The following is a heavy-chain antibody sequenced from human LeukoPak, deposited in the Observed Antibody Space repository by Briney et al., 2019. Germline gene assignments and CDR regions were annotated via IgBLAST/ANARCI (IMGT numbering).Heavy chain of an antibody. V-gene: IGHV3-48*04. CDR2: ISSRSSST. D-gene: IGHD1-26*01. Sequence: GGSLRLSCAASGFTFTIFGLNWVRQAPGKGLEWVSFISSRSSSTYYADSAKGRFSISRDNAKNSLYLQMNSLRAEDTAVYYCARDGGIYSGSYWVDYWGQGTLVTVSS. J-gene: IGHJ4*02. CDR1: GFTFTIFG. CDR3: ARDGGIYSGSYWVDY.